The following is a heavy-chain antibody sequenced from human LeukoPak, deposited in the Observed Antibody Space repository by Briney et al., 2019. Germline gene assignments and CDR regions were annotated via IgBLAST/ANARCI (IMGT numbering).Heavy chain of an antibody. CDR3: ATGYDILTGYRY. D-gene: IGHD3-9*01. CDR2: ISAYNGNT. J-gene: IGHJ4*02. CDR1: GYTFTSYY. V-gene: IGHV1-18*04. Sequence: ASVKVSCKASGYTFTSYYMHWVRQAPGQGLEWMGWISAYNGNTNYAQKLQGRVTMTTDTSTSTAYMELRGLRSDDTAVYYCATGYDILTGYRYWGQGTLVTVSS.